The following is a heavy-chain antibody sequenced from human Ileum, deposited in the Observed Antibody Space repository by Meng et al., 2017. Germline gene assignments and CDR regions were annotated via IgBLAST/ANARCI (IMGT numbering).Heavy chain of an antibody. Sequence: GESLKISCAASGFTFSSYAMNWVRQAPGKGLEWVSVIRGSGSNTYYADSVKGRFTVSRDNSKNTLYLQVNSLRAGDTAMYYCARDPDIALPGQGEDAFDIWGQGTMVTVSS. V-gene: IGHV3-23*01. J-gene: IGHJ3*02. CDR2: IRGSGSNT. CDR3: ARDPDIALPGQGEDAFDI. D-gene: IGHD6-19*01. CDR1: GFTFSSYA.